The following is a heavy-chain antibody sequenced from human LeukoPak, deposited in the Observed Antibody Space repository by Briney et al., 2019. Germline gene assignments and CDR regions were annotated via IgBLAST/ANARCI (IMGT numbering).Heavy chain of an antibody. CDR1: GGSFSGHH. Sequence: SETLSLTCAVYGGSFSGHHWSWIRQPPGKGLEWIGESNHSGSTNYNPSLKSRVTISVDTSKNQFSLKLSSVTAADTAVYYCARAPARSYHYYYYGMDVWGKGTTVTVSS. V-gene: IGHV4-34*01. CDR2: SNHSGST. CDR3: ARAPARSYHYYYYGMDV. J-gene: IGHJ6*04.